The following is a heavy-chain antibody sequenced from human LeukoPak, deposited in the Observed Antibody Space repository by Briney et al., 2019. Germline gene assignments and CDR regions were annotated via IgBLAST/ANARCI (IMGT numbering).Heavy chain of an antibody. D-gene: IGHD6-13*01. CDR3: AKDPYSSSWRNWFDP. J-gene: IGHJ5*02. Sequence: GGSLRLSCAASGITFNAIHWVRQAPGKRLEWVALTWYDGRNKYYADSVKGRFTISRDNSKNTLYLQMNSLRAEDTAVYYCAKDPYSSSWRNWFDPWGQGTLVTVSS. CDR2: TWYDGRNK. CDR1: GITFNA. V-gene: IGHV3-33*06.